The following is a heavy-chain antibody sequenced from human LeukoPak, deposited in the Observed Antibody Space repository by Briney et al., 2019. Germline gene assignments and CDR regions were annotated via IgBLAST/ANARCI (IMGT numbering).Heavy chain of an antibody. CDR1: GYTFTSYY. CDR2: INPSGGST. V-gene: IGHV1-46*01. J-gene: IGHJ5*02. CDR3: AGDGESLVYYYDSSGYYYWFDP. D-gene: IGHD3-22*01. Sequence: ASVKVSCKASGYTFTSYYMHWVRQAPGQGLEWMGIINPSGGSTSYAQKFQGRVTMTRDTSTSTVYMELSSLRSEDTAVYYCAGDGESLVYYYDSSGYYYWFDPWGQGTLVTVSS.